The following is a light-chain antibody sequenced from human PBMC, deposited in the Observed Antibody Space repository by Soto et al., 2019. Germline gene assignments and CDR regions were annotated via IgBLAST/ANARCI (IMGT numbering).Light chain of an antibody. Sequence: DIVMTQSPDSLAVSLGERATINCKSSQSVLYSSNNKNYLAWYQQKPGQPPKLLIHWSSTRESGVPDRFSGSGSGTDFTLTLSILQAEDVAAYYCQQHYSSPQTFGQGPKVEIK. CDR3: QQHYSSPQT. J-gene: IGKJ1*01. CDR2: WSS. CDR1: QSVLYSSNNKNY. V-gene: IGKV4-1*01.